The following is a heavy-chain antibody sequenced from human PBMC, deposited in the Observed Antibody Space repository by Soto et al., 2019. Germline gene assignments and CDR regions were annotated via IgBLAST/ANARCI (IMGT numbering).Heavy chain of an antibody. CDR2: INAQGGSP. J-gene: IGHJ1*01. Sequence: GGSLRLSCAASGFTFSNYCMHWVRQAPGKGLVWVSSINAQGGSPTYADSVKGRFTISRDNFKNMLYLHMSSLRAEDTAVYYCVIFSRLYDNTYYFYPWGRGTLVTVSS. D-gene: IGHD3-22*01. CDR3: VIFSRLYDNTYYFYP. V-gene: IGHV3-74*01. CDR1: GFTFSNYC.